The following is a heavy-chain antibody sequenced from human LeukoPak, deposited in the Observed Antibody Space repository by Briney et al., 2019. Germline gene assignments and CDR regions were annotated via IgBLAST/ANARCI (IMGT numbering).Heavy chain of an antibody. J-gene: IGHJ4*02. CDR2: ISTRDNVI. CDR1: GFTFSTYA. D-gene: IGHD5-12*01. V-gene: IGHV3-48*04. Sequence: QAGGSLRLSCAASGFTFSTYAMTWVRQAPGKGLEWVAYISTRDNVIYYADSVKGRFAISTDSAKNSVYLQMDGLTVEDTAVYYYAREQWFRLDFWGQGILVSVSS. CDR3: AREQWFRLDF.